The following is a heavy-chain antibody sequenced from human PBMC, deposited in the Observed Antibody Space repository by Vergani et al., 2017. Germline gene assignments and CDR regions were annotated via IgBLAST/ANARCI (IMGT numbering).Heavy chain of an antibody. CDR2: ISSSSSYI. Sequence: EVQLVESGGGLVQPGGSLRLSCAASGFTFSSYSMNWVRQAPGKGLEWVSSISSSSSYIYYADSVKGRFTISRDNAKNSLYLQMNSLRAEDTAVYYCASITGTTRRAFDIWGQGTMVTVSS. CDR3: ASITGTTRRAFDI. J-gene: IGHJ3*02. V-gene: IGHV3-21*01. CDR1: GFTFSSYS. D-gene: IGHD1-20*01.